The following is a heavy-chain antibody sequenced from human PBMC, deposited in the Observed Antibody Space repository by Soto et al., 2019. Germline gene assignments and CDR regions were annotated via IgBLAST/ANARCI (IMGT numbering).Heavy chain of an antibody. Sequence: PGGSLRLSCAASGFTFSGSAMHWVRQASGKGLEWVGRIRSKANSYATAYAASGKGRFTISRDDSKNTAYLQMNSLKNEDTAVYYCTRKQWLAGGYYYYGMDVWGQGTTVTVSS. CDR3: TRKQWLAGGYYYYGMDV. CDR1: GFTFSGSA. J-gene: IGHJ6*02. CDR2: IRSKANSYAT. V-gene: IGHV3-73*01. D-gene: IGHD6-19*01.